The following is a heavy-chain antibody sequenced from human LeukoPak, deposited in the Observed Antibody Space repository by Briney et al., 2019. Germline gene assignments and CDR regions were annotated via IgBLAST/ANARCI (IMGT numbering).Heavy chain of an antibody. Sequence: PGGSLRLSCAASGFTVSSNCMSWVRQAPGKGLEWVSGISGSGSGTYYADSVKGRFTISRDNSKNTLHLQMNSLRAEDTAVYYCAKEPYSSGWYEFDYWGQGTLVTVSS. J-gene: IGHJ4*02. D-gene: IGHD6-19*01. CDR2: ISGSGSGT. CDR3: AKEPYSSGWYEFDY. CDR1: GFTVSSNC. V-gene: IGHV3-23*01.